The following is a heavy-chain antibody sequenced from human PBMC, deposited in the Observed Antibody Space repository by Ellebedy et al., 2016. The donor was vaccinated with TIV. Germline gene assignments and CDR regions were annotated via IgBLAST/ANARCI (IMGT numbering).Heavy chain of an antibody. CDR1: GSTFSTYS. J-gene: IGHJ6*03. D-gene: IGHD2-8*01. CDR2: VSGSGKTT. CDR3: ARVRSVYHYMDV. Sequence: GESLKISCTASGSTFSTYSMNWVRQAPGKGLEWVSYVSGSGKTTSYTDSVKGRFTISRDNAKNSLYLHMNGLRAEDTAMYYCARVRSVYHYMDVWGKGTMVTVSS. V-gene: IGHV3-48*04.